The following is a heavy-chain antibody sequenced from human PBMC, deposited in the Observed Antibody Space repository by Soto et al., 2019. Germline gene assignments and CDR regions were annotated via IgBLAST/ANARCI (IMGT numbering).Heavy chain of an antibody. CDR2: IYYSGST. CDR3: ASSVVARRHWYFDL. J-gene: IGHJ2*01. D-gene: IGHD5-12*01. CDR1: GGSISSYY. Sequence: QVQLQESGPGLVKPSETLSLTCTVSGGSISSYYWSWIRQPPGKGLEWIGYIYYSGSTNYNPSLTSRVTISVDTSKNQFSLKLSSVTAADTAVYYCASSVVARRHWYFDLWGRGTLVTVSS. V-gene: IGHV4-59*01.